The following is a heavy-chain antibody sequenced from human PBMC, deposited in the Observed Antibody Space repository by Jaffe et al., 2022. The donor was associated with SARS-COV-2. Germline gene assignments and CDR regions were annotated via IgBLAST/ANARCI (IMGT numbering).Heavy chain of an antibody. Sequence: QVQLVESGGGVVQPGRSLRLSCAASGFTFSSYGMHWVRQAPGKGLEWVAVIWYDGSNKYYADSVKGRFTISRDNSKNTLYLQMNSLRAEDTAVYYCARVRVNYYYYGMDVWGQGTTVTVSS. CDR1: GFTFSSYG. D-gene: IGHD2-21*01. V-gene: IGHV3-33*01. CDR3: ARVRVNYYYYGMDV. J-gene: IGHJ6*02. CDR2: IWYDGSNK.